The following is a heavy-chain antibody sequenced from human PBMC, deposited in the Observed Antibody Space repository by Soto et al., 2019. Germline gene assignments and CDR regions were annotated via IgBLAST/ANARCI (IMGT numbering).Heavy chain of an antibody. J-gene: IGHJ6*02. V-gene: IGHV1-8*01. D-gene: IGHD3-3*01. Sequence: ASVKVSCKASGYTFTSYDINWVRQATGQGLEWMGWMNPNSGNTGYAQKFQGRVTMTRNTSISTAYMELSSLRSEDTAVYYCARRETYYDFWSGYLGPSGMDVWGQGTTVTVSS. CDR2: MNPNSGNT. CDR3: ARRETYYDFWSGYLGPSGMDV. CDR1: GYTFTSYD.